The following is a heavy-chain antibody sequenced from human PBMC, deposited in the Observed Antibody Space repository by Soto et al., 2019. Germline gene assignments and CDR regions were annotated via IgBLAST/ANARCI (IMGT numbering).Heavy chain of an antibody. Sequence: GGSLRLSCAASGFTVSSNYMSWVRQAPGKGLEWVSVIYSGGSTYYADSVKGRFTISRDNSKNTLYLQMNSLRAEDTAVYYCASTWPPLLIRFLEWLSFLDVWDKGTTVTVSS. CDR2: IYSGGST. V-gene: IGHV3-66*01. J-gene: IGHJ6*04. CDR3: ASTWPPLLIRFLEWLSFLDV. D-gene: IGHD3-3*01. CDR1: GFTVSSNY.